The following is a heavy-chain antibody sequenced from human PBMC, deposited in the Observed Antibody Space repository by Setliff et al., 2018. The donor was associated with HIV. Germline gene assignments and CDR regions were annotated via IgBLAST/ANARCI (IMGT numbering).Heavy chain of an antibody. CDR1: GYTFTYCS. CDR3: VPLPLAVAGTRFSGFFDY. CDR2: ITLYNGNT. D-gene: IGHD6-19*01. V-gene: IGHV1-45*02. Sequence: SVKVSCKASGYTFTYCSLHWLQQAPGQGLERMRWITLYNGNTNYAKKFQSRVTITRDMSLRTAYIELSSLRSEDSAVYYWVPLPLAVAGTRFSGFFDYWGQGTLVTVSS. J-gene: IGHJ4*02.